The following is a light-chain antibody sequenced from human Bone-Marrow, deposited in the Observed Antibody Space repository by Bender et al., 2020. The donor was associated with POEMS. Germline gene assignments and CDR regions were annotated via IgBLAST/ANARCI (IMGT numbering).Light chain of an antibody. CDR1: SSDVGAYNY. CDR2: DVS. Sequence: QSALTQPASVSGSPGQSITISCTGASSDVGAYNYVSWYQQHPGKAPKLMIYDVSNRPSGVSNRFSGSKSGNTASLTISGLQAEDEADYYCISYTSSNYVFGTGTKVTVL. V-gene: IGLV2-14*03. J-gene: IGLJ1*01. CDR3: ISYTSSNYV.